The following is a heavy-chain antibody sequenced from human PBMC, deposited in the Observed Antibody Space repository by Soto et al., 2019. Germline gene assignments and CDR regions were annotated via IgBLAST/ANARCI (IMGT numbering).Heavy chain of an antibody. CDR1: GYSFTSYW. J-gene: IGHJ6*02. V-gene: IGHV5-10-1*01. D-gene: IGHD2-15*01. CDR3: ARPNRKWSRGYYYGMDV. CDR2: IDPSDSYT. Sequence: GESLKISCKGSGYSFTSYWISWVRQMPGKGLEWMGRIDPSDSYTNYSPSFQGHVTISADKSISTAYLQWSSLKASDTAMYYCARPNRKWSRGYYYGMDVWGQGTTVTVS.